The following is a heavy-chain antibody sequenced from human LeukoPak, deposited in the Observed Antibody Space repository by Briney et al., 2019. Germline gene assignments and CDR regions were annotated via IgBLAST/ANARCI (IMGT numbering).Heavy chain of an antibody. J-gene: IGHJ3*02. CDR2: IHGGADIP. V-gene: IGHV3-23*01. CDR3: GRDPNGNCIGAFEM. CDR1: GFTFSHYD. Sequence: GGSLRLSCTASGFTFSHYDMTWVRQAPGKGLEWVSRIHGGADIPSYADSVKGRFTISRDNSKNTLFLEMNSLRGEDTAVYYCGRDPNGNCIGAFEMWGPGTKVTVSS. D-gene: IGHD1-1*01.